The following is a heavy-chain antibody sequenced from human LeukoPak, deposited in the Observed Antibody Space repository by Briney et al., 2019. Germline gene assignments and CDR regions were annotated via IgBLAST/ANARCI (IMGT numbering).Heavy chain of an antibody. CDR2: ISGSGGTT. V-gene: IGHV3-23*01. J-gene: IGHJ4*02. Sequence: GGSLRLSGAASGFTFSNYAMNWVGQAPGTGLEWVSRISGSGGTTYYADSVKGRFTISRDNSKNTLFLQMNSLRAEYTAVYYCSKGLSQDYWGQGTLVTVSS. CDR1: GFTFSNYA. CDR3: SKGLSQDY. D-gene: IGHD2/OR15-2a*01.